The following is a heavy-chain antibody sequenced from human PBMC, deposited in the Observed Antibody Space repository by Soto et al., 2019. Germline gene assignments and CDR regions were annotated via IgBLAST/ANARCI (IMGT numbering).Heavy chain of an antibody. V-gene: IGHV3-11*01. Sequence: QVQLVVSGGGLVKPGGSLRISCAASGFTFSDYYISWIRQAPGKGLEWVSYISSSGSIIYYADSVKGRFTISRDNAKNSLYLQMNSLRAEDTAVYYCALAGDDSYYFAVPPLSAGHFWGQGTLVTVSS. J-gene: IGHJ4*02. CDR1: GFTFSDYY. D-gene: IGHD1-26*01. CDR2: ISSSGSII. CDR3: ALAGDDSYYFAVPPLSAGHF.